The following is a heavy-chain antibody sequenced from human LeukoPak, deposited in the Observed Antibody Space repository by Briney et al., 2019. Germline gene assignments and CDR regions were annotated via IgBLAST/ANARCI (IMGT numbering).Heavy chain of an antibody. CDR2: IYYSGST. J-gene: IGHJ4*02. Sequence: PSETLSLTCTVSGGSISSYYWSWIRQPPGKGLEWIGYIYYSGSTNYNPSLKSRVTISVDTSKNQFSLKLSSVTAADTAVYYCARDGYYYDSSGYYDYWGQGTLVTVSS. CDR3: ARDGYYYDSSGYYDY. V-gene: IGHV4-59*01. CDR1: GGSISSYY. D-gene: IGHD3-22*01.